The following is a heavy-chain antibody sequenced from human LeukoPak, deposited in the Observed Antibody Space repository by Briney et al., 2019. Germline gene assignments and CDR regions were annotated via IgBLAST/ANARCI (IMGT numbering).Heavy chain of an antibody. D-gene: IGHD3-22*01. CDR3: ARRGNHDSSGHPPYFDY. J-gene: IGHJ4*02. Sequence: GESLKISCKGSGYSFTSYWIGWVRQMPGKGLEWMGIIYPGDSDTGYSPSFQGQVIISADKSINTAYLQWSSLKASDTAMYYCARRGNHDSSGHPPYFDYWGRGTLVTVSS. CDR2: IYPGDSDT. CDR1: GYSFTSYW. V-gene: IGHV5-51*01.